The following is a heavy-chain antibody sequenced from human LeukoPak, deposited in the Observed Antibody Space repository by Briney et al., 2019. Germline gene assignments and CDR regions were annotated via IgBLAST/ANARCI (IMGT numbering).Heavy chain of an antibody. J-gene: IGHJ4*02. CDR1: GYTFATSG. Sequence: ASVKVSCKASGYTFATSGITWVRQAPGQGLEWMGWISAYNGQTHYAQKVQGRVTMTTDTSTTTAYKELRSLGSDDTAVYYCAGVAGFFWNSDSFDYWGQGTQVTVSS. CDR3: AGVAGFFWNSDSFDY. CDR2: ISAYNGQT. V-gene: IGHV1-18*01. D-gene: IGHD1-7*01.